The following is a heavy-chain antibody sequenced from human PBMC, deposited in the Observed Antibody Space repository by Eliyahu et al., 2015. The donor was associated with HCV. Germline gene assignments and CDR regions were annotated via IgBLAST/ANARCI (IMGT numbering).Heavy chain of an antibody. J-gene: IGHJ4*02. CDR1: GGSISSSSYY. V-gene: IGHV4-39*01. CDR3: ARREDGYNFDY. Sequence: QLQLQESGPGLVKPSETLSLTCTVSGGSISSSSYYWGWIRQPPGKGGQGRVGIYVSGIAGDTPSLKSRVTISVDTSKNQFSLKLSSVTAADTAVYYCARREDGYNFDYWGQGTLVTVSS. CDR2: IYVSGIA. D-gene: IGHD5-24*01.